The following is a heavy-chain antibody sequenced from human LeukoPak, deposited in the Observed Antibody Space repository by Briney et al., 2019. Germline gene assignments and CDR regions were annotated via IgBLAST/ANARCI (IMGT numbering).Heavy chain of an antibody. CDR1: GFTVSSNY. V-gene: IGHV3-53*01. J-gene: IGHJ6*02. Sequence: VGSLRLSCAASGFTVSSNYMSWVREAPGKGLEWVSVIYSGGSTYYADSVKGRFTISRDNSKNTLYLQMNSLRAEDTAVYYCASESDYYYYGMDVWGQGTTVTVSS. CDR2: IYSGGST. CDR3: ASESDYYYYGMDV.